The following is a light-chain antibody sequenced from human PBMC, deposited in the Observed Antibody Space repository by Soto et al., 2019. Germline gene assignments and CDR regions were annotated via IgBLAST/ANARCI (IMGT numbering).Light chain of an antibody. CDR3: QQHSNWPGLIT. J-gene: IGKJ5*01. CDR2: DAS. Sequence: EIVLTHSPATLSLSPWERATLSCRASQSVTNYLNWYQQKPGQGPRLLIFDASNRATGTPPRFSGSGSGTDFTLTISSLEPEDFAVYYCQQHSNWPGLITFGQGTRLEIK. V-gene: IGKV3-11*01. CDR1: QSVTNY.